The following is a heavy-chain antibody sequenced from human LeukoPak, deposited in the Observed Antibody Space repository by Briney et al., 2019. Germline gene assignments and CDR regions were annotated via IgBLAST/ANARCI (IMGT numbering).Heavy chain of an antibody. J-gene: IGHJ4*02. D-gene: IGHD2-21*02. CDR2: IYYSGST. V-gene: IGHV4-59*08. Sequence: SETLSLTCTVSGGSISSYYWSWIRQPPGKGLEWIGYIYYSGSTNYNPSLKSRVTISVDTSKNQFSLKLSSVTAADTAVYYCARHGYCGGDCYFDYWGQGTLVTVSS. CDR3: ARHGYCGGDCYFDY. CDR1: GGSISSYY.